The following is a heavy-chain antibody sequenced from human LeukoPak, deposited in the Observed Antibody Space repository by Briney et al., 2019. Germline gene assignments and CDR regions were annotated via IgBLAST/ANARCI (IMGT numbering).Heavy chain of an antibody. CDR2: LSYDAIGN. Sequence: PGGSLRLSCAASGFKFSSYGMHWVRQAPGKGLEWVAVLSYDAIGNYYADSVKGRFTISRDNSKNTLYLQMNSLRPEDTAVYYCAKETIQVWSHWYFDLWGRGTLVTVSS. D-gene: IGHD5-18*01. CDR1: GFKFSSYG. V-gene: IGHV3-30*18. CDR3: AKETIQVWSHWYFDL. J-gene: IGHJ2*01.